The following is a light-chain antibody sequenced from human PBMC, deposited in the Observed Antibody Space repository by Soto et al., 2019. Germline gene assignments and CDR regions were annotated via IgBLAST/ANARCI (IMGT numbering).Light chain of an antibody. CDR1: HSVDIY. Sequence: EVVLTQSPVTLALSPGDGATLSCRTSHSVDIYLAWYQQKPGQAPRLLIYDASNRATGIPARFSGSGSGTDFTLTISSLEPEEFAVYYCQQRKYWPPLTFGGGTKVELK. CDR2: DAS. CDR3: QQRKYWPPLT. J-gene: IGKJ4*01. V-gene: IGKV3-11*01.